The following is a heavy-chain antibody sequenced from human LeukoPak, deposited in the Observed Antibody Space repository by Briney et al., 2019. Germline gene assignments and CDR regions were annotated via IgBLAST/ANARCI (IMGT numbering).Heavy chain of an antibody. CDR2: IYYSGST. J-gene: IGHJ5*02. Sequence: SETLSLTCTVSGGSISSYYLSWIRQPPGKGLEWIGYIYYSGSTNYNPSLKRRVTISVDTTKNQFSLKLRSVTDGDAAVYYCARHRDTGIAAAGRLFDPWGQGTLVTVSS. V-gene: IGHV4-59*08. CDR1: GGSISSYY. D-gene: IGHD6-13*01. CDR3: ARHRDTGIAAAGRLFDP.